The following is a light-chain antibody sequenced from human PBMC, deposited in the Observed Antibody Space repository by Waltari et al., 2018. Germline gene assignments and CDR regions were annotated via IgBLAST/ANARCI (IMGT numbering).Light chain of an antibody. Sequence: SSELTQDPAVSVAMGQTVRITCQGDSLRSYYASWYQQRPGQAPILVMYDKNNRPPGVPDRVAGSSSQTTASMTITGAQAEDEASYYCHSRDASGVAGSFGGGTKLTVL. CDR2: DKN. CDR1: SLRSYY. V-gene: IGLV3-19*01. J-gene: IGLJ2*01. CDR3: HSRDASGVAGS.